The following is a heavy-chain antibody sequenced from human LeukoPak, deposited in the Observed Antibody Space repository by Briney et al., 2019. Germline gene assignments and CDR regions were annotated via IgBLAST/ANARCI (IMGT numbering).Heavy chain of an antibody. J-gene: IGHJ6*02. CDR2: INHSGST. CDR3: ARGGYCSSTSCYVGAYYYYGMDV. V-gene: IGHV4-34*01. D-gene: IGHD2-2*01. CDR1: GGSFSGYY. Sequence: SETLSLTCAVYGGSFSGYYWSWIRQPPGKGLEWIGEINHSGSTNHNPSLKSRVTISVDTSKNQFSLKLSSVTAADTAVYYCARGGYCSSTSCYVGAYYYYGMDVWGQGTTVTVSS.